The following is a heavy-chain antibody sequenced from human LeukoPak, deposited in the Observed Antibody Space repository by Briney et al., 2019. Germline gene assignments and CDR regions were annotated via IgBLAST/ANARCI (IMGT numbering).Heavy chain of an antibody. D-gene: IGHD3-3*01. CDR3: ARWDSGEWFHDAFDI. CDR2: IYHSGST. Sequence: SETLSPTCGVSGYSISSGYYWGWIRQPPGKGLEWIGSIYHSGSTYYNPSPKSRVTISVDTSKNQFSLKLRSVTAADTALYYCARWDSGEWFHDAFDIWGQGTRVTVSS. J-gene: IGHJ3*02. CDR1: GYSISSGYY. V-gene: IGHV4-38-2*01.